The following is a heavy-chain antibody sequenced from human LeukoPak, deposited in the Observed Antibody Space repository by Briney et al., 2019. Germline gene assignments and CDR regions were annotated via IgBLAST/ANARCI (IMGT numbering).Heavy chain of an antibody. CDR3: ARHTSSRPRHGDY. CDR2: IFPGDSDT. V-gene: IGHV5-51*01. J-gene: IGHJ4*02. D-gene: IGHD6-13*01. CDR1: GYIFTTFW. Sequence: GESLKISCKGSGYIFTTFWIAWVRQMPGKGLEWMGVIFPGDSDTIYSPSFQGHVTISADNSITTAYLQWSSLKASDTAIYYCARHTSSRPRHGDYWDQGTLVTVSS.